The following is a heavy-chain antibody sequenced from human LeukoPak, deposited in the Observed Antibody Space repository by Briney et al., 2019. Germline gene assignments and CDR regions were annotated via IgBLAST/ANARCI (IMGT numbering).Heavy chain of an antibody. V-gene: IGHV3-23*01. Sequence: PGGSLRLSCADSGFTFNSYGMTWVRQAPGKGLEWVSSISSCGGNTYYAESVKGRFTISRDNSKNTLYLQMNSLRAEDTAIYYCGKEFSNSWLFWGQGTLVTVSS. CDR1: GFTFNSYG. CDR3: GKEFSNSWLF. CDR2: ISSCGGNT. D-gene: IGHD6-13*01. J-gene: IGHJ4*02.